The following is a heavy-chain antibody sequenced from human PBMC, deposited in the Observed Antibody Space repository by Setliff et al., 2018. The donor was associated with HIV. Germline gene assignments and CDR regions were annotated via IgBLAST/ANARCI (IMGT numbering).Heavy chain of an antibody. CDR3: ARGPPIVVVPAALLTFDY. CDR1: GYTFTSYG. Sequence: RASVKVSCKASGYTFTSYGISWVRQAPGQGLEWMGWISAYNGNTNYAQKLQGRVTMTTDTSTSTAYMELRSLRSDDTAVYYCARGPPIVVVPAALLTFDYWGQGTLVTVSS. J-gene: IGHJ4*02. V-gene: IGHV1-18*01. D-gene: IGHD2-2*01. CDR2: ISAYNGNT.